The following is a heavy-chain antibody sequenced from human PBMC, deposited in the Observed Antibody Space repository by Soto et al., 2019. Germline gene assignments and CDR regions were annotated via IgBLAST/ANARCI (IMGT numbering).Heavy chain of an antibody. CDR2: ISGSGGST. Sequence: GGSLRLSCAASGFTFSSYAMSWVRQAPGKGLEWVSAISGSGGSTYYADSVKGRFTISRDNSKNTLYLQMNSLRAEDTAVYYCASQRADDFWSGYHMDYYYGMDVWGQGTTVTVSS. CDR3: ASQRADDFWSGYHMDYYYGMDV. J-gene: IGHJ6*02. V-gene: IGHV3-23*01. CDR1: GFTFSSYA. D-gene: IGHD3-3*01.